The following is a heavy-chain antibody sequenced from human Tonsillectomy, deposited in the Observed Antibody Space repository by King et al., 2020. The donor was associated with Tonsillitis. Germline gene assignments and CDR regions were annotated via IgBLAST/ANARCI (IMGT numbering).Heavy chain of an antibody. J-gene: IGHJ6*02. D-gene: IGHD3-10*01. CDR1: GFTFSDYY. CDR2: ISSSGSTI. V-gene: IGHV3-11*01. Sequence: HVQLVESGGGLVKPGGSLRLSCAASGFTFSDYYMSWIRQAPGKGLEWVSYISSSGSTIYYADSVKGRFTISRDNAKNSLYLQMNSMRAEDTAVYYCAVDAGGSETIYSFYYYGLDVWGQGATVTVS. CDR3: AVDAGGSETIYSFYYYGLDV.